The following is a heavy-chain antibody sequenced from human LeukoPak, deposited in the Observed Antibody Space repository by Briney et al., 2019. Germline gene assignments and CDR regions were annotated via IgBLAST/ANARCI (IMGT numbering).Heavy chain of an antibody. CDR2: IYSGGST. CDR3: ARARDYGDYEY. V-gene: IGHV3-53*01. CDR1: GFIVSSNY. J-gene: IGHJ4*01. Sequence: PGGSLRLSCAASGFIVSSNYMSWVRQAPGKGLEWVSVIYSGGSTYYADSVKGRFTISRDNSKNTLYLQMNCLRAEDTAMYYCARARDYGDYEYWGQGTLVTVSS. D-gene: IGHD4-17*01.